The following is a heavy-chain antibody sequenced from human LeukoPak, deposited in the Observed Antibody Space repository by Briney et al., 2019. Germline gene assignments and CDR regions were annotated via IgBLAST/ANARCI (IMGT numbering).Heavy chain of an antibody. Sequence: PSETLSLTCAVSGYSISSGYYWGWIRQPPGKGLEWIESIYHSGSTYYNPSLKSRVTISVDTSKNQFSLKMSSVTAADSAVYYCGRVRAMVRGALEFFDYWGQGSLVTVSS. CDR2: IYHSGST. J-gene: IGHJ4*02. CDR1: GYSISSGYY. V-gene: IGHV4-38-2*01. CDR3: GRVRAMVRGALEFFDY. D-gene: IGHD3-10*01.